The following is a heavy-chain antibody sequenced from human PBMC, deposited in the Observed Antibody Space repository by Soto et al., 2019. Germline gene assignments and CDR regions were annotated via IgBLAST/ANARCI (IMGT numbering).Heavy chain of an antibody. CDR2: ISGSGGST. CDR1: GFTFSSYA. CDR3: AKSGDLNYDILTGYYPQWEYFDY. V-gene: IGHV3-23*01. D-gene: IGHD3-9*01. J-gene: IGHJ4*02. Sequence: GGSLRLSCAASGFTFSSYAMSWVRQAPGKGLEWVSAISGSGGSTYYADSVKGRFTISRDNSKNTLYLQMNSLRAEDTAVHYCAKSGDLNYDILTGYYPQWEYFDYWGQGTLVTVSS.